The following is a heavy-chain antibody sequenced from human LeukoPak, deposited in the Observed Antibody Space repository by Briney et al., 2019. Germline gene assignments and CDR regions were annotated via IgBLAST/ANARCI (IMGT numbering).Heavy chain of an antibody. D-gene: IGHD2-21*01. CDR3: ARDGDYSFDY. V-gene: IGHV4-59*01. Sequence: SETLSLTCTVSRGSISSFYRSWVRQPPGKGLEWIASIYYSGSTNYNPSLKSRVTISLDTSKNQFSLTLSSVTAADTAVYYCARDGDYSFDYWGQGTLATVSS. J-gene: IGHJ4*02. CDR2: IYYSGST. CDR1: RGSISSFY.